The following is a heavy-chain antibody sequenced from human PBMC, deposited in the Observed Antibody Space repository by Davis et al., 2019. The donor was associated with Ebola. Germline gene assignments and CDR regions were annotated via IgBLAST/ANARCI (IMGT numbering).Heavy chain of an antibody. CDR3: TTPGGQDSGYDVFDI. D-gene: IGHD5-12*01. V-gene: IGHV1-46*03. CDR2: INPNDGRT. Sequence: ASVKVSCKASGYTFTNYYMHWVRQAPGQGLEWMGMINPNDGRTIYAQTFQGRVTVTRDTSTTTVYMDLSSLISEDTALYYCTTPGGQDSGYDVFDIWGQGTMVTVSS. J-gene: IGHJ3*02. CDR1: GYTFTNYY.